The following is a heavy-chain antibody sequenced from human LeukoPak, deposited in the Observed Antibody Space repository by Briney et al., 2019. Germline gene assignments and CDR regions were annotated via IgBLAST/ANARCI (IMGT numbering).Heavy chain of an antibody. D-gene: IGHD6-13*01. CDR3: ARSPSGAASSWYLSYYYYMDV. CDR2: IYTSGST. J-gene: IGHJ6*03. Sequence: SETLSLTCTVSGGSISSGSYYWGWIRQPPGKGLEWIGRIYTSGSTNYNPSLKSRVTISVDTSKNQFSLKLSSVTAADTAVYYCARSPSGAASSWYLSYYYYMDVWGKGTTVTISS. V-gene: IGHV4-61*02. CDR1: GGSISSGSYY.